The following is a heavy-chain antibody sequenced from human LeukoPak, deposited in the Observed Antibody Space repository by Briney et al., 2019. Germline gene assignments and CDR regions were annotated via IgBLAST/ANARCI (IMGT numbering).Heavy chain of an antibody. D-gene: IGHD2-15*01. CDR2: FDPEDGET. V-gene: IGHV1-24*01. CDR1: GYTLTELS. J-gene: IGHJ3*02. CDR3: ATVFGGGCPSRNCDAFDI. Sequence: GASVKVSCKVSGYTLTELSMHWGRQAPGKGLEWMGGFDPEDGETIYAQKFQGRGTMTEDTSTDTAYIELRSLIAKGTAVYYCATVFGGGCPSRNCDAFDIWGQGTMVTVSS.